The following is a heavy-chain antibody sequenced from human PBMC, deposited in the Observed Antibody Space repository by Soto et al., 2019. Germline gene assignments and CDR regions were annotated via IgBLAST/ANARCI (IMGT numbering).Heavy chain of an antibody. CDR2: IHYTGST. Sequence: KPSETLSLTCTVFGDSINNYYWSWIRQPPGKRLEWIGYIHYTGSTTYNPSLESRVTMSVDTSKNQFSLKLSSVNAADTAVYYCAKYRRTEAEGFTLDYWGRGTLVTVSS. CDR3: AKYRRTEAEGFTLDY. V-gene: IGHV4-59*01. CDR1: GDSINNYY. D-gene: IGHD6-13*01. J-gene: IGHJ4*02.